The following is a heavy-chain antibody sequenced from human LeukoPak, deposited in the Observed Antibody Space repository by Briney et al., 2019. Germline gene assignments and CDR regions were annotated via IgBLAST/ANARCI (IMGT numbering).Heavy chain of an antibody. Sequence: SETLSLTCTVSGGSISNYYWSWIRQPPGRGLEWIGYIYYSGSTNYNPSLKSRLTISVDTSKNQFSLNLTPVTAADTAVYYCARTPRSGLSTGYYVWSDPCGQGTLVTVSS. CDR1: GGSISNYY. V-gene: IGHV4-59*01. D-gene: IGHD3-9*01. J-gene: IGHJ5*02. CDR3: ARTPRSGLSTGYYVWSDP. CDR2: IYYSGST.